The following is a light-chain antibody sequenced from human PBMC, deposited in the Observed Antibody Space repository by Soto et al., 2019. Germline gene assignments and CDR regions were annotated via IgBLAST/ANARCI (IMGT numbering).Light chain of an antibody. J-gene: IGKJ1*01. Sequence: EIVMTQSPATLSVSPWERATLSCRSSQSVSSNLAWYQQKPGQAPRLLIYGASTRATGIPARFSGSGSGTEFTLTISSLQYEDFAVYYCQQYNNWHPVTFGQGTKVDIK. CDR3: QQYNNWHPVT. CDR2: GAS. V-gene: IGKV3-15*01. CDR1: QSVSSN.